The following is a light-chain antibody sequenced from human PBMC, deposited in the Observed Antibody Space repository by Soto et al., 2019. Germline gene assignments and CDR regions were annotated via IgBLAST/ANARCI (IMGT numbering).Light chain of an antibody. CDR3: SSYTSSSTLEV. V-gene: IGLV2-14*01. J-gene: IGLJ1*01. Sequence: QSVLTQPASVSGSPGQSITISCTGTSSDVGDYNYVSWYQRHPGKAPKLMIYEVSNRPSGVSNRFSGSKSGNTASLTISGLQAEDEADYYCSSYTSSSTLEVFGTGTKVTVL. CDR1: SSDVGDYNY. CDR2: EVS.